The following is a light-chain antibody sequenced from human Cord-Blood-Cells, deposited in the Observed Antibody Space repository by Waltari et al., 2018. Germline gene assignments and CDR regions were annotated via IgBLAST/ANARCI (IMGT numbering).Light chain of an antibody. J-gene: IGLJ3*02. Sequence: QSVLTQPPSASGTPGQRVTISCSGSRSNIGSNYVSWYQPLPATAPNLLISRNNPRPSGVPDRFSGSKSGTSASLAISGLRSEDEADYYCAAWDDSLSAWVFGGGTKLTVL. CDR2: RNN. CDR1: RSNIGSNY. CDR3: AAWDDSLSAWV. V-gene: IGLV1-47*01.